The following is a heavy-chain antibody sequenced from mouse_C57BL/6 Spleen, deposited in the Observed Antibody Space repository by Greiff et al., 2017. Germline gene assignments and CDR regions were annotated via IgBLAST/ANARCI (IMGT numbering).Heavy chain of an antibody. Sequence: EVKLMESGEGLVKPGGSLKLSCAASGFTFSSYAMSWVRQTPEKRLEWVAYISSGGDYIYYADTVKGRFTISGDNARNTLYLQMSSLKSEDTAMYYCTRDQDYYGSSYGFAYWGQGTLGTVSA. V-gene: IGHV5-9-1*02. D-gene: IGHD1-1*01. CDR1: GFTFSSYA. J-gene: IGHJ3*01. CDR2: ISSGGDYI. CDR3: TRDQDYYGSSYGFAY.